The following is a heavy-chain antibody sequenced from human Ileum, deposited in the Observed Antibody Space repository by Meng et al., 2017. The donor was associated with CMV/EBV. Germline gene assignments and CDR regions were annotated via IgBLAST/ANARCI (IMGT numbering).Heavy chain of an antibody. CDR1: GYTFTNYD. V-gene: IGHV1-8*01. Sequence: ASVKVSCKASGYTFTNYDIHWVRQAPGQGIEWMGWMNPNNGETGYAQKFQGRVTMTRDRSTSTAFMELSSLRSEDTAVYYCANWGRSSRLTLLDSWGQGTLVTVSS. CDR2: MNPNNGET. J-gene: IGHJ4*02. CDR3: ANWGRSSRLTLLDS. D-gene: IGHD3-16*01.